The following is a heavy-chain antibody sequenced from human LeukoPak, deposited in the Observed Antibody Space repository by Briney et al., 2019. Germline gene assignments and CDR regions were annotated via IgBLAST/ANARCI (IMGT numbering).Heavy chain of an antibody. Sequence: PGGSLRLSCAASGFTFSSYWMSWVRQAPGKGLEWVSYISSSGSTIYYADSVKGRFTISRDNAKNSLYLQMNSLRAEDTAVYYCARDLYYGSGNRYWGQGTLVTVSS. CDR2: ISSSGSTI. D-gene: IGHD3-10*01. V-gene: IGHV3-48*04. CDR3: ARDLYYGSGNRY. CDR1: GFTFSSYW. J-gene: IGHJ4*02.